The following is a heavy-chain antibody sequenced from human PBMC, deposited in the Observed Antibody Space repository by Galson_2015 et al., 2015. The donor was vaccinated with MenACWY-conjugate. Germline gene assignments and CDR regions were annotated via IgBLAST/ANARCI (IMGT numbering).Heavy chain of an antibody. CDR2: TYYRSKWYN. D-gene: IGHD1-26*01. V-gene: IGHV6-1*01. CDR1: GDSVSSNSAA. CDR3: ARDTGGSYYGTYYYYGMDV. J-gene: IGHJ6*02. Sequence: CAISGDSVSSNSAAWNWIRQSPSRGLEWLGRTYYRSKWYNDYAVSVKSRITINPDTSKNQFSLQLNSVTPEDTAVYYCARDTGGSYYGTYYYYGMDVWGQGTTVTVSS.